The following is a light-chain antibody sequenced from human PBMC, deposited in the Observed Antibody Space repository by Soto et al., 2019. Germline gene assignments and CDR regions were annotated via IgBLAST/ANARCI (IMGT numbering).Light chain of an antibody. Sequence: EIQMTQSASSLSASVGYIVTLTCRASQSISSYLNWYKQKPGKAPKVLIYAASSLQSGVPSRFSGIGSGKDFTIRISSLQNEDFENYYCKKSYSGPLTGGGGNQGDLK. J-gene: IGKJ4*01. V-gene: IGKV1-39*01. CDR2: AAS. CDR1: QSISSY. CDR3: KKSYSGPLT.